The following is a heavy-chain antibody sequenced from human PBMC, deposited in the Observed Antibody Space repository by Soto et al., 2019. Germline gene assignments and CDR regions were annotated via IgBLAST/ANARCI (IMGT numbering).Heavy chain of an antibody. J-gene: IGHJ4*02. CDR2: ILPIFCTA. V-gene: IGHV1-69*13. CDR3: ARVLMGRSLQYFDWLSPNNYFDY. Sequence: SVKVSCKASGGTFSSYAISWVRQAPGQGLEWMGGILPIFCTANYAQKFQGRVTITADESPSTAYMELSSLRSEDTAVYYCARVLMGRSLQYFDWLSPNNYFDYWGQGTLVTVSS. CDR1: GGTFSSYA. D-gene: IGHD3-9*01.